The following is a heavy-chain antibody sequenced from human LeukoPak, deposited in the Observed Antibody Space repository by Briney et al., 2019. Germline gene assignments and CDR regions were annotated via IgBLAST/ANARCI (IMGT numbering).Heavy chain of an antibody. J-gene: IGHJ4*02. CDR1: GFTFSSYA. V-gene: IGHV3-30*04. CDR2: ISYDGSNK. Sequence: GGSLRLSCAASGFTFSSYAMHWVRQAPGKGLEWVAFISYDGSNKYYADSVKGRFTISRDNSKNTLYLQMNNLRAEGTAVYYCARVHIVVVVAALSNWGEGTLVTVSS. CDR3: ARVHIVVVVAALSN. D-gene: IGHD2-15*01.